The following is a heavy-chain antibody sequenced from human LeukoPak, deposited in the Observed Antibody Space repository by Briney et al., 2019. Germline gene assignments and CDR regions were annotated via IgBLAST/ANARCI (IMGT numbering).Heavy chain of an antibody. J-gene: IGHJ4*02. CDR2: IGGSGGGT. CDR1: GFTFSNYA. CDR3: ATAPQVTAILD. Sequence: PGGSLRLSCAASGFTFSNYAMSWVRQAPGKGLEWVSDIGGSGGGTYYADSVKGRFTISRDNAKNTLYLQMNGLSAEDTAVYYCATAPQVTAILDWGQGTLVTVSS. V-gene: IGHV3-23*01. D-gene: IGHD2-21*02.